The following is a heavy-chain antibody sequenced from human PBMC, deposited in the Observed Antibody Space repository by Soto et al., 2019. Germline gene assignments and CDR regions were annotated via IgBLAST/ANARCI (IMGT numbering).Heavy chain of an antibody. CDR3: ARHSSSWPIFDY. D-gene: IGHD6-13*01. CDR1: GGSIGNSY. CDR2: IYYSGSS. Sequence: TSETLSLTCTVSGGSIGNSYWSWIRQSPGKGLEWIGYIYYSGSSNYNPSLKSRVSISVDTSKNQFSLKLSSVTAADTAVYYCARHSSSWPIFDYWGQGTLVTVS. J-gene: IGHJ4*02. V-gene: IGHV4-59*08.